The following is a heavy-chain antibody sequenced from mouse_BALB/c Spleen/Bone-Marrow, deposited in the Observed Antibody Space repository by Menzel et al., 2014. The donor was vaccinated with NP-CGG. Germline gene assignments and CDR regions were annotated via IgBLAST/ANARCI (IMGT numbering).Heavy chain of an antibody. J-gene: IGHJ1*01. Sequence: EVQLVESGGGLVQPGGSRKLSCAASGFTFSSFGMHWVRQAPEKGLEWFAYISSGSSTIYYADTVKGRFTISRDNPKNTLFLQMTSLRSEDTAMYYCARDRYDEYFDVWGAGTTVTVSS. D-gene: IGHD2-14*01. CDR3: ARDRYDEYFDV. CDR1: GFTFSSFG. CDR2: ISSGSSTI. V-gene: IGHV5-17*02.